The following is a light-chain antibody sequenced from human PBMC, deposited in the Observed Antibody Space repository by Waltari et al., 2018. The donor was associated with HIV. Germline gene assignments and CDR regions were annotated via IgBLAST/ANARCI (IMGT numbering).Light chain of an antibody. Sequence: QSALTQPPYASGSPGQSGTISCTGTSSDVGGYNYVSWYQQHPGKAPKLQIYEVSKRPSGVPDSFSGSKSGNTASLTVSGLQAEDEADYYCSSYAGSNNWVFGGGTKLTVL. V-gene: IGLV2-8*01. J-gene: IGLJ3*02. CDR1: SSDVGGYNY. CDR3: SSYAGSNNWV. CDR2: EVS.